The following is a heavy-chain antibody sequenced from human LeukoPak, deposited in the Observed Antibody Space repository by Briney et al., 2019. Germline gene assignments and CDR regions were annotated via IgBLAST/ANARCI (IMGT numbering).Heavy chain of an antibody. D-gene: IGHD3-9*01. J-gene: IGHJ4*02. CDR3: ARQYYDVLTGFYIHFDY. Sequence: GESLKISCQGSGYSFSNYWIGWVRQMPGKGLEWVGIIWPGNSDTKYNPSFQGQVTISVDKSISIAYLQWSSLKASDTAIYYCARQYYDVLTGFYIHFDYWGQGTLVTVSS. CDR2: IWPGNSDT. CDR1: GYSFSNYW. V-gene: IGHV5-51*01.